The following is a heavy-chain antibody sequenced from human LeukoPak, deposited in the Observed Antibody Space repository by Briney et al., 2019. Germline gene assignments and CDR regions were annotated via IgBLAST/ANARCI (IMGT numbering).Heavy chain of an antibody. D-gene: IGHD3-9*01. Sequence: SSETLSLTCTVSGGSMSPYHWGWIRQPPGKGLEWTGYIYYSGSTNYNPSLKSRVTISVDTSKNQFSLKLSSVTAADTAVYYCARPRLNYDILTGYYELDAFDIWGQGTMVTVSS. CDR3: ARPRLNYDILTGYYELDAFDI. CDR1: GGSMSPYH. CDR2: IYYSGST. V-gene: IGHV4-59*08. J-gene: IGHJ3*02.